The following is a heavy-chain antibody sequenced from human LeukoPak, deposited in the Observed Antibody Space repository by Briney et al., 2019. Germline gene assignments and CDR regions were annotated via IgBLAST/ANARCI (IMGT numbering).Heavy chain of an antibody. CDR2: IYSGGST. CDR3: ARSGYYDILTGYHYAMDV. V-gene: IGHV3-53*04. D-gene: IGHD3-9*01. CDR1: GITFSSNY. J-gene: IGHJ6*02. Sequence: GGSLRLSCAASGITFSSNYMSWVRQAPGKGLEWVSVIYSGGSTYYADSVKGRFTISRHNSKDTLDLQMNSLRAEDTAVYDCARSGYYDILTGYHYAMDVWGQGTTVTVSS.